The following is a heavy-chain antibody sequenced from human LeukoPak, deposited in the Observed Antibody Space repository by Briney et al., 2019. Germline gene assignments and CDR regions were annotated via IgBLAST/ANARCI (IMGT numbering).Heavy chain of an antibody. CDR2: INHSGST. CDR1: GGSISSSSYY. V-gene: IGHV4-39*05. J-gene: IGHJ4*02. CDR3: AVTVAATPLVDY. D-gene: IGHD2-15*01. Sequence: PSETPSLTCTVSGGSISSSSYYWGWIRQPPGKGLEWIGEINHSGSTNYNPSLKSRVTISVDTSKNQFSLKLSSVTAADTAVYYCAVTVAATPLVDYWGQGTLVTVSS.